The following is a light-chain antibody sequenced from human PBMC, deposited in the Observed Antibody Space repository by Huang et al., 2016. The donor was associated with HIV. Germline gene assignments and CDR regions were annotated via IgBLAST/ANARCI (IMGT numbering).Light chain of an antibody. CDR2: CAT. J-gene: IGKJ1*01. CDR1: QTVLYSLNKKNY. V-gene: IGKV4-1*01. Sequence: DIVMTQSPDSLAVSPGERATINCKSSQTVLYSLNKKNYLAWFQQKPWRPPKLLIYCATTRESGVPARFSGSGSGTDFTLTITNLQAEDVAVYFCLQYYSFPQTFGHGTKVEIK. CDR3: LQYYSFPQT.